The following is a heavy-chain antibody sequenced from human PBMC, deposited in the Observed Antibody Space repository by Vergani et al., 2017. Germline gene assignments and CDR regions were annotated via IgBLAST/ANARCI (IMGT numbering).Heavy chain of an antibody. D-gene: IGHD3-22*01. CDR3: ARDRYYYDSSGYYPGTNY. Sequence: QVQLVQSEAEVKKPGASVKVSCKASGYTFTSYGISWVRQAPGQGLEWMGWISAYNGNTNYAQKLQGRVTMTTDTSTSTAYMELRSLRSDDTAVYYCARDRYYYDSSGYYPGTNYWGQGTLVTVSS. V-gene: IGHV1-18*01. CDR2: ISAYNGNT. CDR1: GYTFTSYG. J-gene: IGHJ4*02.